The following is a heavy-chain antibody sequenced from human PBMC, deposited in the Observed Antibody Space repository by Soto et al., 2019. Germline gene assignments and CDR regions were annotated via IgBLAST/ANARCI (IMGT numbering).Heavy chain of an antibody. CDR1: GFTFSSYS. Sequence: GGSLRLSCAASGFTFSSYSMNWVRQAPGKGLEWVSSISSSSSYIYYADSVKGRFTTSRDNAKNSLYLQMNSLRAEDTAVYYCARVKIFGVVPDAFDIWGQGTMVTV. CDR3: ARVKIFGVVPDAFDI. CDR2: ISSSSSYI. V-gene: IGHV3-21*01. D-gene: IGHD3-3*01. J-gene: IGHJ3*02.